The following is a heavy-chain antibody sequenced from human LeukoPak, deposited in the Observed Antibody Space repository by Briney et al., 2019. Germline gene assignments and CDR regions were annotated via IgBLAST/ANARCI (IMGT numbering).Heavy chain of an antibody. CDR1: GFTFSSYA. CDR2: ISYDASNK. J-gene: IGHJ6*04. CDR3: AKSRLVAVVAAYMDV. D-gene: IGHD2-15*01. Sequence: GGSLRLSCAASGFTFSSYAMRWVRQAPGKGLEWVTIISYDASNKYYADSVKGRFTISRDNSKNTLYLQLDSLRPEDTAVYYCAKSRLVAVVAAYMDVWGKGTTVTVSS. V-gene: IGHV3-30*18.